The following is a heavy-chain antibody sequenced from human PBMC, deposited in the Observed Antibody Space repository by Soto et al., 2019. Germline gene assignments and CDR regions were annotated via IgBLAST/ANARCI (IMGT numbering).Heavy chain of an antibody. CDR2: ISYDGSNK. Sequence: HPGGSLRLSCAASGFTFSSYGMHWVRQAPGKGLEWVAVISYDGSNKYYADSVKGRFTISRDNSKNTLYLQMNSLRAEDTAVYYCAKDKDSSGYLDYWGQGTLVTVSS. CDR1: GFTFSSYG. CDR3: AKDKDSSGYLDY. J-gene: IGHJ4*02. V-gene: IGHV3-30*18. D-gene: IGHD3-22*01.